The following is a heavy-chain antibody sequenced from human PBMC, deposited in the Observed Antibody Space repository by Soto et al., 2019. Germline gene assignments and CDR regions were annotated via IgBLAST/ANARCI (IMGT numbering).Heavy chain of an antibody. D-gene: IGHD3-16*01. CDR2: INGDSGVT. CDR1: GFPFTGYY. J-gene: IGHJ4*01. CDR3: VRDGGDMTGYLDY. V-gene: IGHV1-2*02. Sequence: QVELVQCGAEVTKAGASLKVSCKASGFPFTGYYMHWLRQAPGQGLEWMGWINGDSGVTKFAQKFRGRVTLARDTSLSTTYMELSGVTSDDTAVYYSVRDGGDMTGYLDYWGQGAVVTVSP.